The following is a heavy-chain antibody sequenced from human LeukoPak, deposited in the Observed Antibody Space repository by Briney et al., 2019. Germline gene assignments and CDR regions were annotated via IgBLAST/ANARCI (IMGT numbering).Heavy chain of an antibody. Sequence: GGSLRLSCAASGFTFSSYSMNWVRQAPGKGLEWVSSISSSSSYIYYADSVKGRFTVSRDDSKNTLYLQMNSLRADDTAVYYCAKDGGLWVSAHWGDSWGRGTLVTVSS. CDR2: ISSSSSYI. CDR3: AKDGGLWVSAHWGDS. D-gene: IGHD7-27*01. V-gene: IGHV3-21*04. CDR1: GFTFSSYS. J-gene: IGHJ4*02.